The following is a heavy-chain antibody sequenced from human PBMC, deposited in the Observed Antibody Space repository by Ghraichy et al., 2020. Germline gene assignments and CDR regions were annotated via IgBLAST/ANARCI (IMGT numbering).Heavy chain of an antibody. CDR1: GGSVSSGSYY. V-gene: IGHV4-61*01. J-gene: IGHJ3*02. CDR3: ARDRTDYYDSSGYSIHAFDI. Sequence: GSLRLSCTVSGGSVSSGSYYWSWIRQPPGKGLEWIGYIYYSWSTNYNPSLKSRVTISVGTSKNQFSLKLSSLTAADTAVYYCARDRTDYYDSSGYSIHAFDIWGQGTMVTVSS. D-gene: IGHD3-22*01. CDR2: IYYSWST.